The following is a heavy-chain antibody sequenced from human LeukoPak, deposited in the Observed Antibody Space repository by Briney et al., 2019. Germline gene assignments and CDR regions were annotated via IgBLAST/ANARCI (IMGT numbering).Heavy chain of an antibody. D-gene: IGHD6-19*01. V-gene: IGHV3-11*04. Sequence: PGGSLRLSCAASGFTFSDYYMSWIRQAPGKGLEWVSYISSSGSTIYYADSVKGRFTISRDNAKNSLYLQMNSLRAEDTAVYYCARFRLAVAGWRRLLGFDYWGQGTLVTVSS. J-gene: IGHJ4*02. CDR3: ARFRLAVAGWRRLLGFDY. CDR2: ISSSGSTI. CDR1: GFTFSDYY.